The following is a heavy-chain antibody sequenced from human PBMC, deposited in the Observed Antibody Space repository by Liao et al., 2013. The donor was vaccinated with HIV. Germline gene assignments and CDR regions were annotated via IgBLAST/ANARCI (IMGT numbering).Heavy chain of an antibody. D-gene: IGHD5-12*01. CDR2: IYSSGST. J-gene: IGHJ4*02. CDR1: GGSINNYY. V-gene: IGHV4-59*01. CDR3: ARWRGNDYGVDS. Sequence: QVQLQESGPGLVKSSETLSLTCTVSGGSINNYYWTWIRQPPGKGLEWIGYIYSSGSTNYNPSFASRVSMSVDSSRSQVSLKLTSVTAADTALYHCARWRGNDYGVDSWGRGALVIVS.